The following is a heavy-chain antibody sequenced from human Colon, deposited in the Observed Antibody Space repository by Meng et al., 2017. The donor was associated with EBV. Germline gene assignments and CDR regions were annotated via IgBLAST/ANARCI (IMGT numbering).Heavy chain of an antibody. Sequence: QVQLQESGPGLVTPSEXLSLTCAVSGGSISSGNHYWSWIRQHPGKGLEYIGYIYYSGSTYYNPSLKSRVILSVDTSKNQFSLRLNSVTAADTAVYYCASLYGDSSVWYLDLWGRGTLVTVSS. CDR3: ASLYGDSSVWYLDL. CDR1: GGSISSGNHY. J-gene: IGHJ2*01. D-gene: IGHD4-17*01. CDR2: IYYSGST. V-gene: IGHV4-31*11.